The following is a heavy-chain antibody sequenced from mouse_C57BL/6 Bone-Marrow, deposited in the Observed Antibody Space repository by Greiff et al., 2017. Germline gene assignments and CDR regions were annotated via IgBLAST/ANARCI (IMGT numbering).Heavy chain of an antibody. CDR2: IYPGSGST. CDR1: GYTFTSYW. CDR3: AREGFYYYGSSDY. V-gene: IGHV1-55*01. J-gene: IGHJ2*01. D-gene: IGHD1-1*01. Sequence: QVQLKQSGAELVKPGASVKMSCKASGYTFTSYWITWVKQRPGQGLEWIGDIYPGSGSTNYNEKFKSKATLTVDTSSSTAYMQLSSLTSEDSAVYYCAREGFYYYGSSDYWGEGTTLTVSS.